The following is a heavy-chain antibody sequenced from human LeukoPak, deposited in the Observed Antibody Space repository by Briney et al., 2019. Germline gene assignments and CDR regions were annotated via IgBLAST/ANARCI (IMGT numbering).Heavy chain of an antibody. Sequence: PGRSLRLSSVASGFTLEDYAMHWVRQALEKGVEWVSGISWNSGSIGYADSLKGRFTISRDNAKTSLYLKINSRRAEATAFYYWTEGDVATRRGGFDYWGQGTLVTVSS. V-gene: IGHV3-9*01. CDR3: TEGDVATRRGGFDY. D-gene: IGHD5-12*01. J-gene: IGHJ4*02. CDR1: GFTLEDYA. CDR2: ISWNSGSI.